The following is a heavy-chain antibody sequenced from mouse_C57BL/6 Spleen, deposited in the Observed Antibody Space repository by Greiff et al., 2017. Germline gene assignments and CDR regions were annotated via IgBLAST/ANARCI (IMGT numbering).Heavy chain of an antibody. J-gene: IGHJ2*01. CDR1: GYTFTSYW. Sequence: QVQLQQPGAELVRPGSSVKLSCKASGYTFTSYWMDWVKQRPGQGLEWIGNIYPSDSETHYNQKFKDKATLTVDKSSSTAYMQLSSLTSEDSAVYCCARGGIYYGNYGYWGQGTTRTVSS. D-gene: IGHD2-1*01. V-gene: IGHV1-61*01. CDR3: ARGGIYYGNYGY. CDR2: IYPSDSET.